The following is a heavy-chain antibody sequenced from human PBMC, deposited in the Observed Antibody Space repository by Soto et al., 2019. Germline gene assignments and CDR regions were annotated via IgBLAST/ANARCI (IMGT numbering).Heavy chain of an antibody. V-gene: IGHV4-4*02. J-gene: IGHJ5*02. D-gene: IGHD2-21*02. CDR1: GGTVASSHW. CDR2: VNHTGDT. Sequence: QVQLQESGPRLVKPSGSLSLTCGVSGGTVASSHWWSWVRQSPGGGLEGIGNVNHTGDTNFNPSLQSRVTISEDKSNNQFSLRLNSLTAADTDVYFCAREIVTAGGNNYFDPWGPGTLVTVSS. CDR3: AREIVTAGGNNYFDP.